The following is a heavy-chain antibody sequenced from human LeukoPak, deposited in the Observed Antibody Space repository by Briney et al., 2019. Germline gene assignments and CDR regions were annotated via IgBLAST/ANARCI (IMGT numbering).Heavy chain of an antibody. CDR2: KYYDGNSGNT. CDR3: VRPESAGTKYRFDY. D-gene: IGHD1-1*01. V-gene: IGHV4-28*01. Sequence: SDTLSLTCAVSGYSIRSSNWWGWIRQTPGKGLEWIGYKYYDGNSGNTNYNPSLESRVTISVDTSKNHVSLNLTSVTAADTAVYYCVRPESAGTKYRFDYWGQGALVTVSS. CDR1: GYSIRSSNW. J-gene: IGHJ4*02.